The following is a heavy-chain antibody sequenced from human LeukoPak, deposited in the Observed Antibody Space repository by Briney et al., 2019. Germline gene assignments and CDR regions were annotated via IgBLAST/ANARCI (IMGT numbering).Heavy chain of an antibody. D-gene: IGHD6-13*01. CDR3: ARGIADRYNWFDP. J-gene: IGHJ5*02. CDR1: GGSISSYY. V-gene: IGHV4-59*08. Sequence: SETLSLTCTVSGGSISSYYWTWIRQPPGKGLEWIGYMSYRGSTNYRTTNYNPSLRSRVTISEDTSQKQFSLELSSVTAADTAVYYCARGIADRYNWFDPWGQGILVTVSS. CDR2: MSYRGSTNYRTT.